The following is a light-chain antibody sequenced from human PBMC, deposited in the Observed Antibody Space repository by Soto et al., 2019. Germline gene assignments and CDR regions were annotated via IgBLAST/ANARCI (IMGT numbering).Light chain of an antibody. CDR3: AAWDDSLRAVV. CDR1: TSNIGTYA. CDR2: RNH. J-gene: IGLJ2*01. Sequence: QSVLTQSPSASGTPGQRVTISCSGSTSNIGTYAVNWYQQLPVTAPTLLIFRNHQRPSGVPDRFSGSKSGTSASLAISGPQSADYADYYCAAWDDSLRAVVFGGGTKLTVL. V-gene: IGLV1-44*01.